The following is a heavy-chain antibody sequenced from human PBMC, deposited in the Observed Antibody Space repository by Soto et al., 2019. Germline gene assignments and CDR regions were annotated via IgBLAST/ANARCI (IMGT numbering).Heavy chain of an antibody. D-gene: IGHD6-6*01. CDR3: ARRRRPRYSSSPNWFDP. CDR2: INPNSGGT. Sequence: GASVKVSCKASGYTFTGYYMHWVRQAPGQGLEWMGWINPNSGGTNYARKFQGRVTMTRDTSISTAYMELSRLRSDDTAVCYCARRRRPRYSSSPNWFDPWGQGTMVTVSS. J-gene: IGHJ5*02. CDR1: GYTFTGYY. V-gene: IGHV1-2*02.